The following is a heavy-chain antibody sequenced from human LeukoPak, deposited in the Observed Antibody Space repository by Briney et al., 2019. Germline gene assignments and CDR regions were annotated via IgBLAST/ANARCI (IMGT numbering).Heavy chain of an antibody. J-gene: IGHJ5*02. Sequence: GGSLRLSCVASGFAFRNHAMNWVRQAPGKGLEWVSVLSGSGHRRYYADSVKGRFTISRDNSKSTLYLQMNSLRAEDTAVYYCAKAAPQLQVVPAARRAAWFDPWGQGTLVTVSS. V-gene: IGHV3-23*01. CDR3: AKAAPQLQVVPAARRAAWFDP. CDR2: LSGSGHRR. D-gene: IGHD2-2*01. CDR1: GFAFRNHA.